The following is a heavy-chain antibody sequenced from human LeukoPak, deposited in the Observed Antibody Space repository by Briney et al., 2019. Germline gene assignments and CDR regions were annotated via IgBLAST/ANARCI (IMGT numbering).Heavy chain of an antibody. D-gene: IGHD3-3*01. CDR3: ARDFLREETGLGY. CDR2: IIPIFGTA. J-gene: IGHJ4*02. CDR1: GGTFSSYA. V-gene: IGHV1-69*05. Sequence: SVKVSCKASGGTFSSYATSWVRQAPGQGLEWMGRIIPIFGTANYAQKFQGRVTITTDESTSTAYMELSSLRSEDTAVYYCARDFLREETGLGYWGQGTLVTVSS.